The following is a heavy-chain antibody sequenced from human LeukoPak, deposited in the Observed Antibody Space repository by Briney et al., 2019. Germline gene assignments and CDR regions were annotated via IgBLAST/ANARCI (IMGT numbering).Heavy chain of an antibody. J-gene: IGHJ5*02. V-gene: IGHV3-30*02. D-gene: IGHD6-13*01. Sequence: PGGSLRLSCAASGFTFSSYGMHWVRQAPGKGLEWVAFIRYDGSNKYYADSVKGRFTISRDNSKNTLYLQMNSLRAEDTAVYYCAKDLIAAPYNWFDPWGQGTLVTVPS. CDR1: GFTFSSYG. CDR3: AKDLIAAPYNWFDP. CDR2: IRYDGSNK.